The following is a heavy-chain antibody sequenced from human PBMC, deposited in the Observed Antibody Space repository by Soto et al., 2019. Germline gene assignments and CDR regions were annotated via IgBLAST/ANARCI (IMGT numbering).Heavy chain of an antibody. D-gene: IGHD3-9*01. J-gene: IGHJ6*02. V-gene: IGHV3-15*01. CDR1: GFTFSNAW. CDR2: IKSKTDGGTT. Sequence: GGSLRLSCAASGFTFSNAWMSWVRQAPGKGLEWVGRIKSKTDGGTTDYAAPVKGRFTISRDDSKNTLYLQMNSLKTEDTAVYYCTTRMGLAHYYCYSMGVWGQGTTVTVSS. CDR3: TTRMGLAHYYCYSMGV.